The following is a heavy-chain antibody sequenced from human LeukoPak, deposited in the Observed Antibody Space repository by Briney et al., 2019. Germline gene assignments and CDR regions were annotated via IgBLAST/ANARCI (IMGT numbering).Heavy chain of an antibody. CDR2: IYTSGRT. D-gene: IGHD1-26*01. CDR3: ARLAGLGATMDY. V-gene: IGHV4-61*02. J-gene: IGHJ4*02. CDR1: GGSISSGSYY. Sequence: PSETLSLTCTVSGGSISSGSYYWSWIRQPAGKGLELIGRIYTSGRTNYNPSPKSRVTISVDTSKNQFSLKLSSVTAADTAVYYCARLAGLGATMDYWGQGTLVTVSS.